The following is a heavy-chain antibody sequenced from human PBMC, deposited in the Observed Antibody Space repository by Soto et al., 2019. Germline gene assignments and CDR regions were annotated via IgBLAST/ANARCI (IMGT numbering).Heavy chain of an antibody. CDR1: GGSISSYY. CDR3: ARGRKYYGSGSYNWFDP. CDR2: IYYSGST. V-gene: IGHV4-59*01. D-gene: IGHD3-10*01. Sequence: PSETLSLTCTVSGGSISSYYWSWIRQPPGKGLEWIGYIYYSGSTNYNPSLKSRVTISVDTSKNQFSLKLSSVTAADTAVYYCARGRKYYGSGSYNWFDPWGQGTLVTVSS. J-gene: IGHJ5*02.